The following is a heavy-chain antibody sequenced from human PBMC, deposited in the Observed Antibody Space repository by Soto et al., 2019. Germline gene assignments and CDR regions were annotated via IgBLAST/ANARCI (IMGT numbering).Heavy chain of an antibody. CDR1: GFTFSSYG. V-gene: IGHV3-33*01. Sequence: GGSLRLSCAASGFTFSSYGMHWVRQAPGKGLEWVAVIWYDGSNKYYADSVKGRFTISRDNSKNTLYLQMNSLRAEDTAVYYWASGNYDFWSGYYFDYWGQGTLVTVSS. CDR2: IWYDGSNK. J-gene: IGHJ4*02. D-gene: IGHD3-3*01. CDR3: ASGNYDFWSGYYFDY.